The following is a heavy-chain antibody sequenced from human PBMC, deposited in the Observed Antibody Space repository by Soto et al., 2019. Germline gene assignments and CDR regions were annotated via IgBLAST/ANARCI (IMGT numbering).Heavy chain of an antibody. D-gene: IGHD3-16*01. Sequence: ASVKVSCKASGYTFTSYDINWVRQATGQGLEWMGWMNPNSVNTGYAQKFQGRVTMTRNTSISTAYMELSSLRSEDTAVYYWDRAPVWGGDYYYMDVWRKGTTVTVSS. J-gene: IGHJ6*03. CDR3: DRAPVWGGDYYYMDV. CDR1: GYTFTSYD. CDR2: MNPNSVNT. V-gene: IGHV1-8*01.